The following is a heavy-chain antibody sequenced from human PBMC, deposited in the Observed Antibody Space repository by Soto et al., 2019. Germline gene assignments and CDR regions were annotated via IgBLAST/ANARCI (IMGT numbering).Heavy chain of an antibody. D-gene: IGHD4-4*01. V-gene: IGHV4-59*01. CDR3: ARDGDGRMTTNPYYYNGMDV. J-gene: IGHJ6*02. CDR2: VSYTGRA. Sequence: QVQLQESGPGLVEASETLSLTCTVSGGSLVSYSWGWIRQPPGKGLKWFGYVSYTGRANYNASLKGRVSISLDTSNYQFSLKLSSVTAADTAVYYCARDGDGRMTTNPYYYNGMDVWGPGTTVTVSS. CDR1: GGSLVSYS.